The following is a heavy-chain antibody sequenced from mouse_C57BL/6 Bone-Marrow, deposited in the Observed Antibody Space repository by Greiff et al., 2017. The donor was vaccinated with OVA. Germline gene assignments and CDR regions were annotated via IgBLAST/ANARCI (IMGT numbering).Heavy chain of an antibody. J-gene: IGHJ3*01. CDR1: GYTFTTYW. CDR2: IHPSDSDT. Sequence: QVQLQQPGAELVKPGASVKVSCKASGYTFTTYWMHWVKQRPGQGLEWIGMIHPSDSDTNYNQKFKGKATLTVDTSSSTAYMQLSSLTSEDSAVYYCARGYYGFAWFAYWGQGTLVTVSA. D-gene: IGHD1-1*01. CDR3: ARGYYGFAWFAY. V-gene: IGHV1-74*01.